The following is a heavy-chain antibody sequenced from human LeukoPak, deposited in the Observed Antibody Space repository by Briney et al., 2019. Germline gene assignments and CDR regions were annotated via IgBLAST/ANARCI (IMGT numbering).Heavy chain of an antibody. Sequence: GGSLRLSGAASGFTFSTYAMGWVRQAPGKGLGWVSTIMVGGANTYYADSVRGRFTISRDNSKNTLYLHMNSLRAEDTAVYYCARTIGQYSNSWLYFYYGLDVWGQGTTVTVSS. V-gene: IGHV3-23*01. CDR3: ARTIGQYSNSWLYFYYGLDV. D-gene: IGHD6-13*01. J-gene: IGHJ6*02. CDR1: GFTFSTYA. CDR2: IMVGGANT.